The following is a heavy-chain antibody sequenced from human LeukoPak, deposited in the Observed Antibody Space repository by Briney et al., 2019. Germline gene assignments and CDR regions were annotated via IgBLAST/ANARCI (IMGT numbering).Heavy chain of an antibody. V-gene: IGHV4-34*01. Sequence: SETLSLTCAVYGGSFSGYYWSWIRQPPGKGLEWIGEINHSGSTNYNPSLKSRVTISVDTSKNQFSLKLSSVTAADTAVYYCARGPRGWELRYYYYYYMDVWGKGTTVTISS. J-gene: IGHJ6*03. CDR3: ARGPRGWELRYYYYYYMDV. D-gene: IGHD1-26*01. CDR2: INHSGST. CDR1: GGSFSGYY.